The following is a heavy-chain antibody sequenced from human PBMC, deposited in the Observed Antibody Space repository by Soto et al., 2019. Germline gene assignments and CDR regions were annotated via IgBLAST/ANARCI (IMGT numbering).Heavy chain of an antibody. J-gene: IGHJ4*02. CDR2: IYYNGNT. Sequence: QVQLQESGPGLVKPSETLSLTCSVSGGSISNHYWSWIRQPPGKGLEWIGYIYYNGNTNYNHSLKSLVTMSVDTSRNQISLKLTTVTAADTAVYYCTRANWYSEYWGQGTLVTVSS. D-gene: IGHD7-27*01. V-gene: IGHV4-59*11. CDR1: GGSISNHY. CDR3: TRANWYSEY.